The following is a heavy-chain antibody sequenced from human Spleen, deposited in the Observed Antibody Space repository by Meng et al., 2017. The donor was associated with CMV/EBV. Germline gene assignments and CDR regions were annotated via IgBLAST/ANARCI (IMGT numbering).Heavy chain of an antibody. CDR1: GGTFSSYA. J-gene: IGHJ6*02. D-gene: IGHD3-3*01. CDR2: IIPIFGTA. Sequence: SVKVSCKASGGTFSSYAISWVRQAPGQGLEWMGGIIPIFGTANYAQKFQGRVTITTDDSTSTAYMELSSLRSEDTAVYYCARDFWSGMGYYYYYYGMDVWGQGTTVTVSS. V-gene: IGHV1-69*05. CDR3: ARDFWSGMGYYYYYYGMDV.